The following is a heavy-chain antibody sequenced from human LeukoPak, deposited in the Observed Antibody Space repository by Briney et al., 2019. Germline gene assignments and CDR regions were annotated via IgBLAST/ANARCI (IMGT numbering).Heavy chain of an antibody. CDR2: ISYIGST. CDR1: TDSFSSHY. V-gene: IGHV4-59*11. CDR3: ARDVVTVTKGFDI. J-gene: IGHJ3*02. D-gene: IGHD4-17*01. Sequence: PSETLSLTCAVSTDSFSSHYWAWIRQPPGKGLEWIGYISYIGSTNYNPSLKSRVTISKDTSKTQFSLKLSSATAADTAVYYCARDVVTVTKGFDIWGQGTMVSVSS.